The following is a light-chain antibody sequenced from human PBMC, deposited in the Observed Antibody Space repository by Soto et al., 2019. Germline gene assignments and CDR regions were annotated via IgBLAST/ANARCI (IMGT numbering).Light chain of an antibody. J-gene: IGLJ6*01. V-gene: IGLV2-11*01. CDR2: DVS. Sequence: QSVMTQPLSVSGSPGQSVTISCTGTSSDVGGYNYVSWYQQHPGKAPKLMIYDVSKRPSGVPDRFSGSKSGNTASLTISGVQYEDEAGYSSCSYEGRYTSDLYGSGTKLTVL. CDR1: SSDVGGYNY. CDR3: CSYEGRYTSDL.